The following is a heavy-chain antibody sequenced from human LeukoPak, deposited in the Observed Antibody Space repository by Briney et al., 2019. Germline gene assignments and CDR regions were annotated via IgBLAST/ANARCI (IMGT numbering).Heavy chain of an antibody. J-gene: IGHJ5*02. Sequence: ASVKVSCKASGYTFTGYYMHWVRQAPGQGLEWMGWINPNSGGTNYAQKFQGRVTMTRDTSISTAYMELSRLRSDDTAVYYCARTYCSSTSCANWFDPWGQGTLVTVSS. CDR1: GYTFTGYY. CDR2: INPNSGGT. CDR3: ARTYCSSTSCANWFDP. D-gene: IGHD2-2*01. V-gene: IGHV1-2*02.